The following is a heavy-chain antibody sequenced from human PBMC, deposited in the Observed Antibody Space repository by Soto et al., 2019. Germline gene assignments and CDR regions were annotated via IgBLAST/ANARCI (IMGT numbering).Heavy chain of an antibody. J-gene: IGHJ6*02. CDR2: ISGRNDI. Sequence: PGGSLRLSCVGSGFTFSNYSINWVRQAPGKGLEWVSSISGRNDIYYADSVKGRFTISRDNAKNSVSLQMNSLRAEDTAVYYCAREYTAWPLAYGLDVWGQGTMVTVSS. CDR1: GFTFSNYS. V-gene: IGHV3-21*01. CDR3: AREYTAWPLAYGLDV. D-gene: IGHD2-2*02.